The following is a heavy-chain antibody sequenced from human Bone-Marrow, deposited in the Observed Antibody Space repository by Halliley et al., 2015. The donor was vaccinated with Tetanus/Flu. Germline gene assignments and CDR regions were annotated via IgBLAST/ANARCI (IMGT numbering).Heavy chain of an antibody. V-gene: IGHV4-59*08. CDR2: IYYRGSP. CDR1: GVSITTYY. D-gene: IGHD2-21*02. J-gene: IGHJ6*02. Sequence: TLSLTCSVSGVSITTYYWSWVRQPPGKGLEWIEYIYYRGSPNNNPSLKSRVTVSVDTSKNQFSLKLSSVTAADTAVYYCARLMSRLNSGMAVWGQGTPVTVSS. CDR3: ARLMSRLNSGMAV.